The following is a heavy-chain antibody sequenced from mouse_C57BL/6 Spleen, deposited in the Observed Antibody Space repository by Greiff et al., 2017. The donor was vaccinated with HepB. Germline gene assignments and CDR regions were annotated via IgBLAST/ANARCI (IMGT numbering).Heavy chain of an antibody. D-gene: IGHD2-5*01. CDR2: INPNNGGT. Sequence: EVQLQQSGPELVKPGASVKISCKASGYTFTDYYMNWVKQSHGKSLEWIGDINPNNGGTSYNQKFKGKATLTVDKSSSTAYMELRSLTSEDSAVYYCARYSNALAYWGQGTLVTVSA. CDR1: GYTFTDYY. V-gene: IGHV1-26*01. J-gene: IGHJ3*01. CDR3: ARYSNALAY.